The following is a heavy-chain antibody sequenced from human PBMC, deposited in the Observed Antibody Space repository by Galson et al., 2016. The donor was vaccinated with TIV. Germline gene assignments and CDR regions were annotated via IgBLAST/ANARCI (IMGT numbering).Heavy chain of an antibody. V-gene: IGHV3-74*01. D-gene: IGHD3-10*01. J-gene: IGHJ4*02. CDR2: IGPDGYIT. CDR1: GFTFRTSW. CDR3: TTGSYGPAE. Sequence: SLRLSCAASGFTFRTSWMYWVRQVQGKGLEWVSRIGPDGYITTYADSVKGRFTISRDNAKNTLYLQMNSLRADDTAVYYCTTGSYGPAEWGQGTLVTVSS.